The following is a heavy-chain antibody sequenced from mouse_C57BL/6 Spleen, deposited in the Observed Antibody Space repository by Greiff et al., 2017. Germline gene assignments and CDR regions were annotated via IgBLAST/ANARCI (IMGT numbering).Heavy chain of an antibody. J-gene: IGHJ2*01. Sequence: EVQLQQSGAELVRPGASVTLSCTASGFNIKDDYMHWVKQRPEQGLEWIGWIDPENGDTEYASKFQGKATITADTSSNTAYLQLSSLTSEDTAVYYCTNDYYGSSYGYWGQGTTLTVSS. CDR3: TNDYYGSSYGY. CDR2: IDPENGDT. D-gene: IGHD1-1*01. CDR1: GFNIKDDY. V-gene: IGHV14-4*01.